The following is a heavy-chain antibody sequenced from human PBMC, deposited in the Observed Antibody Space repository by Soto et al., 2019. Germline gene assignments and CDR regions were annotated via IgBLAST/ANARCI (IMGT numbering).Heavy chain of an antibody. D-gene: IGHD2-2*01. J-gene: IGHJ4*02. CDR2: IWYDGSNK. V-gene: IGHV3-33*01. CDR1: GFTFSSYG. Sequence: QVQLVESGGGVVQPGRSLRLSCAASGFTFSSYGMHWVRQAPGKGLEWVAVIWYDGSNKYYADSVKGRFTISRDNSMNTLYLQMNSLRAEDTAVYYCARVVPAAKAYYFDYWGQGTLVTVSS. CDR3: ARVVPAAKAYYFDY.